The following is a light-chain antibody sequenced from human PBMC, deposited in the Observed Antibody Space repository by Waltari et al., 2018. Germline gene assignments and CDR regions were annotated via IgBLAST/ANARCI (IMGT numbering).Light chain of an antibody. J-gene: IGKJ1*01. CDR3: QEYNTYTWT. CDR1: QSISSW. CDR2: KAS. V-gene: IGKV1-5*03. Sequence: DTQMTQSPSTLSAYVGARVTLTCRASQSISSWLAWYQQKPGKAPKLLIYKASSLESGVLSRFSGGGSGTEFTLTISSLQPDDFATYYCQEYNTYTWTFGQGTKVEI.